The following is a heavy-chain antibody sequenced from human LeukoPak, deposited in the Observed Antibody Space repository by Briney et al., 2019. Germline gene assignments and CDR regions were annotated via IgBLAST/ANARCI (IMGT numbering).Heavy chain of an antibody. J-gene: IGHJ3*02. CDR1: GFTFSTYA. CDR3: AKDLRRRYYFGSGSRGGTFDI. CDR2: ISYDGSNK. V-gene: IGHV3-30*18. Sequence: GGSLRLSCATPGFTFSTYAMHWVRQAPGKGLEWVAVISYDGSNKYYADSVKGRFTISRDNSKNTLYLQMNSLRAEDTAVYYCAKDLRRRYYFGSGSRGGTFDIWGQGTMVTVSS. D-gene: IGHD3-10*01.